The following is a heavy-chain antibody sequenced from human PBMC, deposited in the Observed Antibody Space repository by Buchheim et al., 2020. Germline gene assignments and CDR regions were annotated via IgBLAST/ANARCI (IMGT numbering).Heavy chain of an antibody. CDR3: ARVSGSSWFRLPNWFDP. D-gene: IGHD6-13*01. J-gene: IGHJ5*02. Sequence: QVQLQQWGAGLLKPSETLSLTCAVYGGSFSGYYWSWIRQPPGKGLEWIGEINHSGSTNYNPSLKSRVTISVDTSKNQFSLKLSSVTAADTAVYYCARVSGSSWFRLPNWFDPWGQGTL. V-gene: IGHV4-34*01. CDR2: INHSGST. CDR1: GGSFSGYY.